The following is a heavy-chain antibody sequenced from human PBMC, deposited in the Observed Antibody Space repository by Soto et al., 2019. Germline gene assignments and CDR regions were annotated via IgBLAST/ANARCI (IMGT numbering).Heavy chain of an antibody. CDR2: IKTKAESYAT. D-gene: IGHD2-15*01. V-gene: IGHV3-73*01. CDR3: TRRDCSGGDCYSDFDY. Sequence: AGGSLRLSCAASGFGFSGSDMHWVRQASGEGLEWVGRIKTKAESYATALAASVKGRFSLSRDDSKNTAYLEMNSLKTEDTAVYYCTRRDCSGGDCYSDFDYWGQGALVTVSS. J-gene: IGHJ4*02. CDR1: GFGFSGSD.